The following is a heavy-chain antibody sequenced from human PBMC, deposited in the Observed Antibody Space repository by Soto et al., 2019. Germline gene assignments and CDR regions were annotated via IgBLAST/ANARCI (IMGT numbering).Heavy chain of an antibody. V-gene: IGHV4-31*03. CDR1: GGSISSGGYY. J-gene: IGHJ6*03. CDR3: AREGYCSGGSCYSEPTYYYMDV. Sequence: SETLSLTCTVSGGSISSGGYYWSWIRQHPGKGLEWIGYIYYSGSTYYNPSLKSRVTISVDTSKNQFSLKLSSVTAADTAVYYCAREGYCSGGSCYSEPTYYYMDVWGKGTTVTVSS. D-gene: IGHD2-15*01. CDR2: IYYSGST.